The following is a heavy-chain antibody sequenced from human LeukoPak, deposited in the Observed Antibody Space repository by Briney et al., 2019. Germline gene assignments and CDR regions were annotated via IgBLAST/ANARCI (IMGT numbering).Heavy chain of an antibody. V-gene: IGHV4-59*01. CDR1: GGSISNYY. CDR2: IFFSGSS. Sequence: SETLSLTCTVSGGSISNYYWSWIRQSPGKGLEWIGYIFFSGSSNYNPSLKSRVTISVDTSKNQFSLKLSSVTAADTAVYCCARGSMIRGRFDYWGQGTLVTVSS. CDR3: ARGSMIRGRFDY. D-gene: IGHD3-10*01. J-gene: IGHJ4*02.